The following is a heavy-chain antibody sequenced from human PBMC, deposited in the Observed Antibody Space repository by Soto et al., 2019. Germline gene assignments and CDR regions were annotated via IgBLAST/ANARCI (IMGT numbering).Heavy chain of an antibody. V-gene: IGHV3-23*01. CDR3: ARLIVVVGAATPADY. CDR1: GFTFSSYA. J-gene: IGHJ4*02. D-gene: IGHD2-15*01. Sequence: EVQLLESGGGLVQPGGSLRLSCAASGFTFSSYAMSWVRQAPGKGLEWVSAISGSGGSTYYADSVKGRFTISRDNSKNTLYLQMNGLRAEDTAVYYCARLIVVVGAATPADYWGQGTLVTVSS. CDR2: ISGSGGST.